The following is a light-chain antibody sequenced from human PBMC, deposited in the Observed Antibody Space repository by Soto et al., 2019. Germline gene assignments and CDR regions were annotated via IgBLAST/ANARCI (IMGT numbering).Light chain of an antibody. J-gene: IGKJ4*01. CDR3: QQYNNWPLT. CDR2: GAS. Sequence: EIVMTQSTATLSVSPGERATLSCRASQSVSSNLAWYQQKPGQAPRLLIYGASSRATGIPARFSGSGSGTEFTLTISSLQSEDFAVYYCQQYNNWPLTFGGETKVEIK. V-gene: IGKV3-15*01. CDR1: QSVSSN.